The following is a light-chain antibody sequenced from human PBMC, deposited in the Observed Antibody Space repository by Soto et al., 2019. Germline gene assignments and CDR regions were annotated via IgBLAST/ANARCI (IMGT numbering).Light chain of an antibody. Sequence: QSALAQPASVSGSPGQSITISCTGTSSDVGNYPLVSWYQQHPGKAPKLVIYEVNKWPSGVSNRFSGSRSGYTASLTISGLQADDEADYYCSAYAGTRVVFGGGTQLTVL. CDR1: SSDVGNYPL. CDR3: SAYAGTRVV. J-gene: IGLJ2*01. V-gene: IGLV2-23*02. CDR2: EVN.